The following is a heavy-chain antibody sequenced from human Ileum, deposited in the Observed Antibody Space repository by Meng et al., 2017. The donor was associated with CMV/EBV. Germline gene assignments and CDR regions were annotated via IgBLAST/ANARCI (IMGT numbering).Heavy chain of an antibody. D-gene: IGHD1-7*01. J-gene: IGHJ6*02. Sequence: SVKVSCKASGGTFSSYAISWLRQAPGQGLEWMGGIIPIFGTANYAQKFQGRVTITTDESTSTAYMELSSLRSEDTAVYYCARGYNWNSHGMDVWGQGTTVTVSS. V-gene: IGHV1-69*05. CDR1: GGTFSSYA. CDR3: ARGYNWNSHGMDV. CDR2: IIPIFGTA.